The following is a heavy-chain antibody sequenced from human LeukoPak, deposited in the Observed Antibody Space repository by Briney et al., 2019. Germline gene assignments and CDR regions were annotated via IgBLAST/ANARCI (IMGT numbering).Heavy chain of an antibody. J-gene: IGHJ4*02. V-gene: IGHV3-33*01. CDR2: IWYDGSSK. CDR1: GFTFSSYG. CDR3: ARVSSRDDYIWGSYLDY. D-gene: IGHD3-16*02. Sequence: GRSLRLSCAASGFTFSSYGMHWVRHAPGKGLEWVAVIWYDGSSKYYADSVKGRFTISRDNSKNTLYLQMNSLRAEDTAVYYCARVSSRDDYIWGSYLDYWGQGTLVTVSS.